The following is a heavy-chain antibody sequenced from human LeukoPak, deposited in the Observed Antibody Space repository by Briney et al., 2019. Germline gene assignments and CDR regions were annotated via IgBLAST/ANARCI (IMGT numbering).Heavy chain of an antibody. D-gene: IGHD2-15*01. CDR1: XXTFXDXX. CDR2: ISGDGGSA. J-gene: IGHJ4*02. V-gene: IGHV3-43*02. CDR3: AKSAAVVVDAIGN. Sequence: HPGGSLRLSCAASXXTFXDXXXXXVXXXXGXXLXWXSLISGDGGSADYADSVKGRFTISRDNSKNSLYLQMSSLRSEDTALYYCAKSAAVVVDAIGNWGQGTLVTVSS.